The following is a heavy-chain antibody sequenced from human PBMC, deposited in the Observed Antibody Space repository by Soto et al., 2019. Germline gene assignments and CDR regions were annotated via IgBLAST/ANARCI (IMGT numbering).Heavy chain of an antibody. CDR1: GFTFSSYS. Sequence: GGSLRLSCAASGFTFSSYSMNWVRQAPGKGLEWVSSISSSSSYIYYADSVKGRFTISRDNAKNSLYLQMNSLRAEDTAVYYCARSSSSWYYFDYWGQGTLVTVSS. CDR2: ISSSSSYI. J-gene: IGHJ4*02. CDR3: ARSSSSWYYFDY. V-gene: IGHV3-21*01. D-gene: IGHD6-13*01.